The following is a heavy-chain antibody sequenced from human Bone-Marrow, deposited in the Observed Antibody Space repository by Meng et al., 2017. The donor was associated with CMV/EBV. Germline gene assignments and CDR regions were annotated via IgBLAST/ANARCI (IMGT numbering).Heavy chain of an antibody. D-gene: IGHD3-16*01. J-gene: IGHJ5*02. Sequence: ASVKVSCKASGYTFTGYYMHWVRQAPGQGLEWMGWINPNSGGTNYAQKFQGRVTMTRDTSISTAYMELSRLSSVTAADTAVYYCARVLGELPWGLNWFDPCGQGTLVTVSS. CDR2: INPNSGGT. V-gene: IGHV1-2*02. CDR1: GYTFTGYY. CDR3: ARVLGELPWGLNWFDP.